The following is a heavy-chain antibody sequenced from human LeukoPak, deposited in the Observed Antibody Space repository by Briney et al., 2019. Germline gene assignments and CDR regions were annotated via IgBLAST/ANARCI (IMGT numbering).Heavy chain of an antibody. Sequence: VASVKVSCKASGYTFTGYYMHLVRQAPGQGLEWMGWINPNSGGTNYAQKFQGRVTMTRDTSISTAYMELSRLRSDDTAVYYCASRPQDGNHPAENFDYWGQGTLVTVSS. V-gene: IGHV1-2*02. CDR1: GYTFTGYY. J-gene: IGHJ4*02. CDR2: INPNSGGT. CDR3: ASRPQDGNHPAENFDY. D-gene: IGHD2/OR15-2a*01.